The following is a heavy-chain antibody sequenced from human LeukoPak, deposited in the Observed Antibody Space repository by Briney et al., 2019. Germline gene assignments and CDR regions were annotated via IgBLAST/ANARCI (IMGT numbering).Heavy chain of an antibody. CDR1: GGSISSSSYY. V-gene: IGHV4-39*07. Sequence: SETLSLTCTVSGGSISSSSYYWGWIRQPPGKGLEWIGEINHSGSTNYNPSLKSRVTISVDTSKNQFSLKLSSVTAADTAVYYCVREATYGGNHVLGYWGQGTLVTVSS. J-gene: IGHJ4*02. CDR2: INHSGST. CDR3: VREATYGGNHVLGY. D-gene: IGHD4-23*01.